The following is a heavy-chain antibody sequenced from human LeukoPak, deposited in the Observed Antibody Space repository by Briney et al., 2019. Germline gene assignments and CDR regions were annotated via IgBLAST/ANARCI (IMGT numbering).Heavy chain of an antibody. CDR3: AKTTVRNDAFDI. Sequence: GGSLRLSCAASGFTFSSYAMSWVRQAPGKGLEWVSGITGSGGSTYYADSVKGRFTISRDNSKNTLYLQMNSLRAEDTAVYYCAKTTVRNDAFDIWGQGTMVTVSS. CDR1: GFTFSSYA. J-gene: IGHJ3*02. D-gene: IGHD4-11*01. V-gene: IGHV3-23*01. CDR2: ITGSGGST.